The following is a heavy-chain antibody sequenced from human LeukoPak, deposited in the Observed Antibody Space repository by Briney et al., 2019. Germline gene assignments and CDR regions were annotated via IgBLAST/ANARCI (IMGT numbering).Heavy chain of an antibody. CDR1: GFTFSSYG. CDR2: KWYDGSNK. J-gene: IGHJ4*02. CDR3: AKDRSPLDYGDYDAAY. D-gene: IGHD4-17*01. Sequence: GGSLRPSCAASGFTFSSYGMHWVRQAPGKGLEWVAVKWYDGSNKYYADSVKGRFTISRDNSKNTLYLQMNSLRAEDTAVYYCAKDRSPLDYGDYDAAYWGQGTLVTVSS. V-gene: IGHV3-33*06.